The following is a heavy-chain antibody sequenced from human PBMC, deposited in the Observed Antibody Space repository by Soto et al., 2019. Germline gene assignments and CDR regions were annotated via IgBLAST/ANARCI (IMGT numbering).Heavy chain of an antibody. V-gene: IGHV3-23*01. CDR1: GFTFSSYA. D-gene: IGHD3-22*01. Sequence: PGGSLRLSCVASGFTFSSYAMSWVRQAPGKGLEWVSAMSGSGGSTYYADSVKGRFTLSRDNSKTTLYLQTNSLRAEDTAVYYCAKEEADYYDSSGYSLDYWGQGSLFTVSS. J-gene: IGHJ4*02. CDR3: AKEEADYYDSSGYSLDY. CDR2: MSGSGGST.